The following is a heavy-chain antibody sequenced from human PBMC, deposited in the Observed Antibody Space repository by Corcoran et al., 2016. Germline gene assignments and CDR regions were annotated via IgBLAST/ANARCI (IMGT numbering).Heavy chain of an antibody. J-gene: IGHJ4*02. CDR2: IWYDGSNK. CDR1: GFTFSSYG. CDR3: ARDQGYSSSWSGATFDY. V-gene: IGHV3-33*01. Sequence: QVQLVESGGGVVQPGRSLRLSCAASGFTFSSYGMHWVRQAPGKGLEWVAVIWYDGSNKYYADSVKGRFTISRDNSKNTLYLQMNSLRAEDTAVYYCARDQGYSSSWSGATFDYWGQGTLVTVSS. D-gene: IGHD6-13*01.